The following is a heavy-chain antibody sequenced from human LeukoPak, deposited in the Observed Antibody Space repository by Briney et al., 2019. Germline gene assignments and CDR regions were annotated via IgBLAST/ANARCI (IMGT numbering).Heavy chain of an antibody. D-gene: IGHD2-15*01. CDR3: AREGIVVVVTALYGMDV. CDR1: GFTFSSYN. CDR2: ISSSSTYI. J-gene: IGHJ6*02. Sequence: PGGSLRLSCAASGFTFSSYNINWVRQAPGKGLEWVSSISSSSTYIYYADSVKGRFTISRDNAKNSLYLQMSSLRAEDTAVYYCAREGIVVVVTALYGMDVWGQGTLVTVSS. V-gene: IGHV3-21*01.